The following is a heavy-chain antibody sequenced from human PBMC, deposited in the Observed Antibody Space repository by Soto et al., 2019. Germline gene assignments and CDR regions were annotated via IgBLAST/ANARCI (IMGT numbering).Heavy chain of an antibody. CDR3: ARDRGIRMWRNDY. Sequence: SETLSLTCAISGYSISSGFYWGWIRQSPGKGLEWIGNVYRSGNAYYNPSLRSQVTISMDTSKNEVSLRLNAVTAADTAVYYCARDRGIRMWRNDYWGQGTLVTVSS. J-gene: IGHJ4*02. D-gene: IGHD5-18*01. V-gene: IGHV4-38-2*02. CDR1: GYSISSGFY. CDR2: VYRSGNA.